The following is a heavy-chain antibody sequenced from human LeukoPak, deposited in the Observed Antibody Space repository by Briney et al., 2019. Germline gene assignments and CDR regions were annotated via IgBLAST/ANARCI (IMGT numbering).Heavy chain of an antibody. V-gene: IGHV3-30*18. CDR1: GFTFSSYG. J-gene: IGHJ4*02. Sequence: GGSLRLSCAASGFTFSSYGMHWVRQAPGKGLEWVAVISYDGSNKYYADSVKGRFTISRDNSKNTLYLQMNSLRAEDTAVYYCAKGAYCGGDCYPLPFDYWGQGTLVTVSS. D-gene: IGHD2-21*02. CDR2: ISYDGSNK. CDR3: AKGAYCGGDCYPLPFDY.